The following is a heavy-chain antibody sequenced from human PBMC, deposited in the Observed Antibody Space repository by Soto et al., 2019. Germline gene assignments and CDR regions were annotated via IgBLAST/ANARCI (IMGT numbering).Heavy chain of an antibody. CDR1: GFTFSNYA. CDR2: ISGSGDST. V-gene: IGHV3-23*01. J-gene: IGHJ4*02. D-gene: IGHD2-15*01. CDR3: ARRGPGSYFDY. Sequence: GGSLRLSCAASGFTFSNYAMNWVRQAPGKGLEWVSVISGSGDSTYYADSVKGRFTISRDNSKNTLYLQMNSLRAEDTAVYYCARRGPGSYFDYWGQGTLVTVSS.